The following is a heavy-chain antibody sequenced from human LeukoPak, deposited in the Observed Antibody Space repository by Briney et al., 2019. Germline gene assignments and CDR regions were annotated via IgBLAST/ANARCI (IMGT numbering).Heavy chain of an antibody. V-gene: IGHV3-23*01. CDR1: GITLSNYG. Sequence: GGSLRLSCAVSGITLSNYGMSWVRQAPGKGLEWVAGISDSGGRTNYADSVRGRFTISRDNPKNTLYLQMNSLRAEDTAVYFCAERGVVIRVILVGFHKEAYYFDSWGQGALVTVSS. CDR3: AERGVVIRVILVGFHKEAYYFDS. J-gene: IGHJ4*02. CDR2: ISDSGGRT. D-gene: IGHD3-22*01.